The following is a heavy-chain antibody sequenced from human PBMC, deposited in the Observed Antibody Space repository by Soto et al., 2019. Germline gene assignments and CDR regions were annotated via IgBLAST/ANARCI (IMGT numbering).Heavy chain of an antibody. V-gene: IGHV1-69*13. Sequence: SVKVSCQASGGAFSSYAISWVRQAPGQGLEWMGGIIPIFGTANYAQKFQGRVTITADESTSTAYMELSSLRSEDTAVYYCARECGGDCYYYYGMDVWGQGTTVTVSS. D-gene: IGHD2-21*02. CDR2: IIPIFGTA. CDR1: GGAFSSYA. J-gene: IGHJ6*02. CDR3: ARECGGDCYYYYGMDV.